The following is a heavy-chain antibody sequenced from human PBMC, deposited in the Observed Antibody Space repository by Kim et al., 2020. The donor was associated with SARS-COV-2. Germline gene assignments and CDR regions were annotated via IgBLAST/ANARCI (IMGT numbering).Heavy chain of an antibody. Sequence: GGSLRLSCAASGFTFSSYSMNWVRQAPGKGLEWVSSISSSSSYIYYADSVKGRFTISRDNAKNSLYLQMNSLRAEDTAVYYCARDHSETIFGVVNGNYYYYYGMDVWGQGTTVTVSS. CDR1: GFTFSSYS. J-gene: IGHJ6*02. CDR3: ARDHSETIFGVVNGNYYYYYGMDV. CDR2: ISSSSSYI. D-gene: IGHD3-3*01. V-gene: IGHV3-21*01.